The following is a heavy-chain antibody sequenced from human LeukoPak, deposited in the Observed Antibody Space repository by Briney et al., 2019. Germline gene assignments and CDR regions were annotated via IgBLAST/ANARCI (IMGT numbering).Heavy chain of an antibody. Sequence: PSETLSLTCTVSGGSISSYYWSWIRQPPGKGLEWIGYIYYSGSTNYNPSLKSRVTISVVTSKNQFSLKLSSVTAADTAVYYCARVTYYYDSSGYSHRVFDYWGQGTLVTVSS. CDR3: ARVTYYYDSSGYSHRVFDY. J-gene: IGHJ4*02. V-gene: IGHV4-59*01. D-gene: IGHD3-22*01. CDR2: IYYSGST. CDR1: GGSISSYY.